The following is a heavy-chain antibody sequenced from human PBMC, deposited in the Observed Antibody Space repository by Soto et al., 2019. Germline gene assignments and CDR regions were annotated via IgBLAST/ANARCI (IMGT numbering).Heavy chain of an antibody. Sequence: EVQLVESGGGLIQPGGSLRLSCAASGFTVSSNYMNWVRQAPGKGLEWVSVMYSAGNTYYTDSVRGRFTISRDNSKNTLYLQIKSLRAEDTAVYYCASGHDYDSSGGYYFEYWGQGTLVTVSS. D-gene: IGHD3-22*01. CDR3: ASGHDYDSSGGYYFEY. J-gene: IGHJ4*02. CDR2: MYSAGNT. V-gene: IGHV3-53*01. CDR1: GFTVSSNY.